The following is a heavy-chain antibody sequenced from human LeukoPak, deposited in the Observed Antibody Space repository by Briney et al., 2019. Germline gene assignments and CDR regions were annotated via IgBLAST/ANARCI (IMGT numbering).Heavy chain of an antibody. J-gene: IGHJ4*02. Sequence: SETLSLTCTVSGGSISSYYWSWIRQPAGKGLEWIGRIYTSGSTKYNSSLKSRVTMSVDTSKNQFSLKLSSVTAADTAVYYCARDHKYYYVSSGYYYTSDFDYWGQGTLVTVSS. V-gene: IGHV4-4*07. CDR3: ARDHKYYYVSSGYYYTSDFDY. CDR2: IYTSGST. CDR1: GGSISSYY. D-gene: IGHD3-22*01.